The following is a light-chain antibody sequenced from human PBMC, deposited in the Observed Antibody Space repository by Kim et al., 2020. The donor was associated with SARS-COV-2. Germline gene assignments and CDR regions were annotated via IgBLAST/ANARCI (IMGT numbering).Light chain of an antibody. CDR2: GAS. CDR3: QHYGNSPT. V-gene: IGKV3-20*01. CDR1: QRIASSS. Sequence: SLSPGETATLSCRASQRIASSSLAWYQQKPGQAPRLAIFGASTRATGIPDRFSGSGSGTDFTLTISRLEPEDFAVYFCQHYGNSPTFGQGTKLEI. J-gene: IGKJ2*01.